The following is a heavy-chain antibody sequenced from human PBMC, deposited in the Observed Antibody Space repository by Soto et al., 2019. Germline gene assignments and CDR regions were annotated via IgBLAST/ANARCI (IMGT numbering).Heavy chain of an antibody. V-gene: IGHV3-30*18. CDR2: ISYDGSNK. J-gene: IGHJ4*02. Sequence: QVQLVESGGGVVQPGRSLRLSCAASGFTFSSYGMHWVRQAPGKGLEWVAVISYDGSNKYYADSVKGRFTISRDNSKNTLYLQMISLRAEDTAVYYCAKGSRDTMVRGVPVDYWGQGTLVTVSS. CDR3: AKGSRDTMVRGVPVDY. D-gene: IGHD3-10*01. CDR1: GFTFSSYG.